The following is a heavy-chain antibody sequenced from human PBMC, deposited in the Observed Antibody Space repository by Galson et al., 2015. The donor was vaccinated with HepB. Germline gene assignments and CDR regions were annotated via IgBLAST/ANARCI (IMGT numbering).Heavy chain of an antibody. Sequence: SVKVFCKASGGTFSSYAISWVRQAPGQGLEWMGGIIPIFGTANYAQKFQGRVTITADESTSTAYMELSSLRSEDTAVYYCARVNPNYDYYYYMDVWGKGTTVTVSS. CDR2: IIPIFGTA. J-gene: IGHJ6*03. CDR1: GGTFSSYA. V-gene: IGHV1-69*13. CDR3: ARVNPNYDYYYYMDV.